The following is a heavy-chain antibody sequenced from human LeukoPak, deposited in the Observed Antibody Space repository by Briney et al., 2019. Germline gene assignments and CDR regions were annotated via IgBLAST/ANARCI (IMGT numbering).Heavy chain of an antibody. V-gene: IGHV3-11*04. CDR2: ICYSCTTM. D-gene: IGHD2-2*01. J-gene: IGHJ3*02. Sequence: PGGSLRLSCTAWVFPLSDHYISWLRGAPGGGLEWISYICYSCTTMYYADSVKGRFISSRDNAKSALYLQVNSLRVEDTAVYHCARAPPEGLVPAASSEYAFDIWAKGQWSPSLQ. CDR3: ARAPPEGLVPAASSEYAFDI. CDR1: VFPLSDHY.